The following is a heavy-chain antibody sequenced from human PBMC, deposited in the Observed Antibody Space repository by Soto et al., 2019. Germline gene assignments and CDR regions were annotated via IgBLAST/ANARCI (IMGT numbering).Heavy chain of an antibody. CDR1: GYSFTTYW. D-gene: IGHD5-18*01. V-gene: IGHV5-51*01. CDR3: AKTRGHSYGFLPPDFDY. J-gene: IGHJ4*02. CDR2: IYPGDSDI. Sequence: PGESLKISCKGSGYSFTTYWIGWVRQMPGKGLEWMGIIYPGDSDIKYSPSFQGQVSISVDKSISTAYLQWSSLKASDTAMYFCAKTRGHSYGFLPPDFDYWGQGTLVTVSS.